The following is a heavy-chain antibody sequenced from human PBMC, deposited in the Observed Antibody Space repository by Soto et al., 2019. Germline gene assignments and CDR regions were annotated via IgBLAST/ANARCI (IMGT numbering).Heavy chain of an antibody. CDR3: ARSPIAARNWFDP. CDR2: TYYRSKWYN. CDR1: GDIFCRNSAA. D-gene: IGHD6-6*01. J-gene: IGHJ5*02. V-gene: IGHV6-1*01. Sequence: QTLALTGALSGDIFCRNSAAWNWIRQSPSRGLEWLGRTYYRSKWYNDYAVSVKSRITINPDTSKNQFSLQLNSVTPEDTAVYYCARSPIAARNWFDPWGQGTLVTVSS.